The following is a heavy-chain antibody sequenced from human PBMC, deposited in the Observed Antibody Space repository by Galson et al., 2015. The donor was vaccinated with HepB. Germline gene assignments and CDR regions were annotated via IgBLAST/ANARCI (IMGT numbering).Heavy chain of an antibody. V-gene: IGHV3-30-3*01. CDR2: ISFDGTSK. Sequence: SLRLSCAASGFNFGSYDMHWVRQAPGKGLEWVSIISFDGTSKYYADSVRGRFTISRDNSKNTLYFHMNSLRAEDTAVYYCMRERVAVAGRDFYYYGLDVWGQGTTVTVSS. D-gene: IGHD6-19*01. J-gene: IGHJ6*02. CDR3: MRERVAVAGRDFYYYGLDV. CDR1: GFNFGSYD.